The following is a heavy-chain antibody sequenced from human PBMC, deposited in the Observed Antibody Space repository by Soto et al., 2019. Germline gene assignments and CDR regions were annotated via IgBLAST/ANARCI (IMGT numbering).Heavy chain of an antibody. CDR3: ARDLLAAGYYYYYGMDV. D-gene: IGHD6-13*01. Sequence: PGGSLRLSCAASGFTFSSYSMNWVRQAPGKGLEWVSYISSSSSTIYYADSVKGRFTISRDNAKNSLYLQMNSLRAEDTAVYYCARDLLAAGYYYYYGMDVWGQGTTVTVSS. J-gene: IGHJ6*02. CDR1: GFTFSSYS. V-gene: IGHV3-48*01. CDR2: ISSSSSTI.